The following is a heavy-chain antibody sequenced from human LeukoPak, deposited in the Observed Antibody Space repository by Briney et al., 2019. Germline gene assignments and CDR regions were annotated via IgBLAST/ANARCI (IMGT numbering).Heavy chain of an antibody. Sequence: PSETLSLTCTVSGGSISSGGYYWSWVRQTPGKGLEWVSTVSASGGNTYYADSVKGRFTISRDNSRNTLYLQMNSLRAEDTAVYYCAKDGEEQWLHGNDYWGQGTLVTVSS. CDR1: GGSISSGGYY. V-gene: IGHV3-23*01. CDR3: AKDGEEQWLHGNDY. J-gene: IGHJ4*02. D-gene: IGHD6-19*01. CDR2: VSASGGNT.